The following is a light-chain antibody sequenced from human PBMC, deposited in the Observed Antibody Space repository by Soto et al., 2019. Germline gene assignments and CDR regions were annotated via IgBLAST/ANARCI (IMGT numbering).Light chain of an antibody. CDR2: AAS. J-gene: IGKJ4*01. V-gene: IGKV1-9*01. Sequence: DIQLTQSPSFLSASVGDRVTITCRASQGIRDFLAWDQQKPGKAPKLLIYAASTLQAGVPTRFSGFASETEFTLTISNLQTADSATYYCQEFNVYPLTFGGGTKVESK. CDR1: QGIRDF. CDR3: QEFNVYPLT.